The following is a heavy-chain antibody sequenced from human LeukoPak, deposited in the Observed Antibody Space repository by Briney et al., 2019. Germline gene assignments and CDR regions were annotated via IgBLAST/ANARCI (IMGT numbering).Heavy chain of an antibody. V-gene: IGHV3-23*01. D-gene: IGHD3-3*01. CDR3: AKVLRFLEWFSYQHDY. CDR1: GFIFRSYA. CDR2: ISSSGGRT. Sequence: PGGSLRLSCAASGFIFRSYAMSWVPQAPGKGLEWVSGISSSGGRTYYADSVKGRFTISRDNSKNTLYLQMNSLRAEDTAVYYCAKVLRFLEWFSYQHDYWGQGTLVTVSS. J-gene: IGHJ4*02.